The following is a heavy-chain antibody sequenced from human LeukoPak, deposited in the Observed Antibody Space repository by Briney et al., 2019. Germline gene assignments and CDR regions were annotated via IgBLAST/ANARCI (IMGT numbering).Heavy chain of an antibody. CDR2: ISGSVNST. CDR3: AKSPTSYGDPLDY. Sequence: GGSLRLSCAASGFTFSSYAMSWVRQAPGKGLEWVSVISGSVNSTYYADSVKGRFTISRDNSKNTLYLQMNSLRAEDTAVYYCAKSPTSYGDPLDYWGQGTLVTVSS. V-gene: IGHV3-23*01. CDR1: GFTFSSYA. J-gene: IGHJ4*02. D-gene: IGHD4-17*01.